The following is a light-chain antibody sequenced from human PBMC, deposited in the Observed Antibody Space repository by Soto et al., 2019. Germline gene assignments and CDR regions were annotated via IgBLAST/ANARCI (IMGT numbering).Light chain of an antibody. J-gene: IGKJ4*01. CDR3: HQRSDWPLT. V-gene: IGKV3-11*01. CDR1: QSVSSY. CDR2: DAS. Sequence: EIVLTQSPATLSLSPGERATLSCRASQSVSSYLDWFQQKPGQAPRLLIYDASNRATGIPARFSGSGSGTDLTSTLPSLDPEDIAIYYCHQRSDWPLTFGGGTKVEIK.